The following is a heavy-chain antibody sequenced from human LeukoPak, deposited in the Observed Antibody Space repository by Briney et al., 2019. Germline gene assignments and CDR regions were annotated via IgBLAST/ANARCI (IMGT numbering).Heavy chain of an antibody. V-gene: IGHV3-23*01. CDR3: AKDLSSGYYSMTEYFQH. D-gene: IGHD3-22*01. CDR2: ISDSGGST. J-gene: IGHJ1*01. Sequence: GGSLRLSCAASGFTFSSYAMSWVRQAPGKGLEWVSAISDSGGSTYYADSVKGRFTISRDNSKNTLYLQMNSLRAEDTAVYYCAKDLSSGYYSMTEYFQHWGQGTLVTVSS. CDR1: GFTFSSYA.